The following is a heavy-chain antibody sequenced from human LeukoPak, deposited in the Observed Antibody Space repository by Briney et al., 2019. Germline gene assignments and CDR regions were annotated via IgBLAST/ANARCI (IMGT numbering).Heavy chain of an antibody. Sequence: GGSLRLPCAASGFTFSSYSMNWVRQAPGKGLEWVSAISGSGGNTYYADSAKGRFTISRDNSKNTLYLQMNSLRAEDTAVYYCAKDRVVGMTAWVGVNWFDPWGQGTLVTVSS. D-gene: IGHD1-14*01. J-gene: IGHJ5*02. CDR1: GFTFSSYS. CDR2: ISGSGGNT. CDR3: AKDRVVGMTAWVGVNWFDP. V-gene: IGHV3-23*01.